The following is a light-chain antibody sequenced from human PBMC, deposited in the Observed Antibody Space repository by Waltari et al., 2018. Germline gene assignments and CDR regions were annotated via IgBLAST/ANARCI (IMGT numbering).Light chain of an antibody. Sequence: QSALTQPASVSGSPGQSITISCTGTSSDIGGYNYVSWYQQVPGKAPKLMIYDVSNRPSGVSSRVSGSKSGSTASLTISGLQAEDEADYFCSSYMDSSTLELFGGGTSLTVL. CDR1: SSDIGGYNY. V-gene: IGLV2-14*03. CDR3: SSYMDSSTLEL. J-gene: IGLJ2*01. CDR2: DVS.